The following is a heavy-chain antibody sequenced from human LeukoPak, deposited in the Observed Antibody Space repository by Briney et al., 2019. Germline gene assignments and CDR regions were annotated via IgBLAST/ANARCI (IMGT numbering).Heavy chain of an antibody. CDR3: AKGQGSGSYPLDY. D-gene: IGHD3-16*02. Sequence: GGSLRLSCAASGFTFSSYAMSWIRQAPGKGLEWVSLISATATYYADSVKGRFTISRDISRNTLYLQMNSLRADDTAVYYCAKGQGSGSYPLDYWGQGTLVTVSS. J-gene: IGHJ4*02. V-gene: IGHV3-23*01. CDR2: ISATAT. CDR1: GFTFSSYA.